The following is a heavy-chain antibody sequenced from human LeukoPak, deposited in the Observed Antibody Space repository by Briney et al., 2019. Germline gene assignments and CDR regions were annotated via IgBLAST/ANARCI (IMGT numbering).Heavy chain of an antibody. D-gene: IGHD3-22*01. CDR2: GET. Sequence: GETIYAQKFQGRVTMTEDTSTDTAYMELSSLRSEDTAVYYCATDLQPSSSGYSGFDYWGQGTLVTVSS. CDR3: ATDLQPSSSGYSGFDY. V-gene: IGHV1-24*01. J-gene: IGHJ4*02.